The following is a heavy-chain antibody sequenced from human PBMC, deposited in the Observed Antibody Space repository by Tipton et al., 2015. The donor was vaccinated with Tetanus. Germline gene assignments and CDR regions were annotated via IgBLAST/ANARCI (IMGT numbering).Heavy chain of an antibody. V-gene: IGHV4-4*01. J-gene: IGHJ6*02. Sequence: TLSLTCDVSGGPVSSSNWWSWVRQAPGKGLEWIGEIYYSGTTNCNPSLKSRVTISTDKSKNQVSLRLNSVTAADTAVYFCARTPDYYYGMDVWGQGTTVTVSS. CDR2: IYYSGTT. CDR3: ARTPDYYYGMDV. CDR1: GGPVSSSNW.